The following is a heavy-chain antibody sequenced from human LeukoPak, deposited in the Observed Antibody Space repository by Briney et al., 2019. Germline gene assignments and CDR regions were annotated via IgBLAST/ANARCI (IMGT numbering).Heavy chain of an antibody. Sequence: PETLSLTCTVSGGSISSFYWSWIRQPPGKGLEWIGYIYYSGSTNYNPSLKSRVTISLDMSNNQFSLKLGSVTAADTAVYYCARAWCRGGSCFDAFDIWGQGTMVTVSS. CDR2: IYYSGST. CDR3: ARAWCRGGSCFDAFDI. J-gene: IGHJ3*02. CDR1: GGSISSFY. D-gene: IGHD2-15*01. V-gene: IGHV4-59*01.